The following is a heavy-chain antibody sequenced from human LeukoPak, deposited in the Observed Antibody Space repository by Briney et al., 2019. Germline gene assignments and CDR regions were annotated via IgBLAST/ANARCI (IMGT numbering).Heavy chain of an antibody. CDR3: ARTYYYGSGSSRGPYYLDY. CDR2: VYYSGTT. J-gene: IGHJ4*02. D-gene: IGHD3-10*01. Sequence: PSETLSLTCTVSGGSISSNTYYWGWIRQPPGKGLEWIGSVYYSGTTYYNPPLKSRVTISIDTSKNQFSLKLSSVTAADTAVYYCARTYYYGSGSSRGPYYLDYWGQGALVTVSS. CDR1: GGSISSNTYY. V-gene: IGHV4-39*01.